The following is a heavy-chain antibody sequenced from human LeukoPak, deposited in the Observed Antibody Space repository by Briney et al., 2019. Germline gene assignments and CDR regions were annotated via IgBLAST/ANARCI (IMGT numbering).Heavy chain of an antibody. CDR3: ARGGRLGYCIGGSCDSSGYYFDY. Sequence: SETLSLTCTVSGGSVSDYYWSWIRQPPGKGLEWIGYIYYRGSTNYNPSLKSRVTISVDTSKHQFSLKLSSVTAADTAVYYCARGGRLGYCIGGSCDSSGYYFDYWGQGTLVTVSS. D-gene: IGHD2-15*01. V-gene: IGHV4-59*02. CDR1: GGSVSDYY. J-gene: IGHJ4*02. CDR2: IYYRGST.